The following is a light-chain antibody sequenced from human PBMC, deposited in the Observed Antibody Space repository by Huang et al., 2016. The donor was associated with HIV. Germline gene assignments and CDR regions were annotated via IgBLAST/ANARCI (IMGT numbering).Light chain of an antibody. CDR2: GAS. CDR3: QQYNDWPRT. V-gene: IGKV3-15*01. J-gene: IGKJ2*01. CDR1: RSVGTN. Sequence: EIVMTQSPATLSVSPGARATLSCRASRSVGTNLAWHQQKPGQAPRLLIYGASTRATGIPARCSGSGSGTEFTLTISSLQSEDFAVYYCQQYNDWPRTFGQGTKLEI.